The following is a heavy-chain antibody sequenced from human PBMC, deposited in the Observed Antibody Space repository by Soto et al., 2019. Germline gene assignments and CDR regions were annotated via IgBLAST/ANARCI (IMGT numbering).Heavy chain of an antibody. CDR2: IIPIFGTA. CDR3: ARVGSFSGSYRPRGMDV. D-gene: IGHD1-26*01. CDR1: GGTFSSYA. J-gene: IGHJ6*02. V-gene: IGHV1-69*13. Sequence: SVKISCKASGGTFSSYAISWVRQAPGQGLEWMGGIIPIFGTANYAQKFQGRVTITADESTSTAYMELSSLRSEDTAVYYCARVGSFSGSYRPRGMDVWGQGTTVTVSS.